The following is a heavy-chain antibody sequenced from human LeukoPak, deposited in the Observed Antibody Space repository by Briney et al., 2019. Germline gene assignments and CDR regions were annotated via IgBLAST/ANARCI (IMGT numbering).Heavy chain of an antibody. D-gene: IGHD5-24*01. CDR1: GGSISSSSYY. J-gene: IGHJ3*02. V-gene: IGHV4-39*07. CDR3: ARSGGWLQSVDAFDI. Sequence: KPSETLSLTCTVSGGSISSSSYYWGWIRQPPGKGLEWIGSIYYSGSTYYNPSLKSRVTISVDTSKNQFSLKLSSVTAADTAVYYCARSGGWLQSVDAFDIWGQGTMVTVSS. CDR2: IYYSGST.